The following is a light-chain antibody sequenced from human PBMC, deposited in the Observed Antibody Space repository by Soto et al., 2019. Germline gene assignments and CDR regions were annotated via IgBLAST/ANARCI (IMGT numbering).Light chain of an antibody. CDR1: QSISIN. CDR3: QQRSNWPPIT. CDR2: AAS. Sequence: EIVLTQSPTTLSVSPGERAILSCRASQSISINLAWYQQKPGQAPRLLIYAASNRATGVPARFSGSGSGTDFTLTISSLEPEDFAVYYCQQRSNWPPITFGQGTRLEI. J-gene: IGKJ5*01. V-gene: IGKV3-11*01.